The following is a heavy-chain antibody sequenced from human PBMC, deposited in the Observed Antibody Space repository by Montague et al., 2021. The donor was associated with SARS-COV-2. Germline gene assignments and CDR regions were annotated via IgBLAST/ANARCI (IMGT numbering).Heavy chain of an antibody. V-gene: IGHV4-59*08. Sequence: SETLSLTCTVSGSSITSYYWSWIRQSPGKRLEWIAYIYSSGITRYNPSLKSRVTMSVDTSKNQFSLRLNSVTAADTAVYYCASVFRVRRLAFDFWGQGALVTVSS. CDR1: GSSITSYY. D-gene: IGHD3-10*01. J-gene: IGHJ4*02. CDR2: IYSSGIT. CDR3: ASVFRVRRLAFDF.